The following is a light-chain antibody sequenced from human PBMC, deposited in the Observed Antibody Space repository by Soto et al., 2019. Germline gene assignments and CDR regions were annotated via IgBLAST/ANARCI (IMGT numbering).Light chain of an antibody. Sequence: MQITYSPFSLSASAGDRVSFTCQASQDIGNCLSWYRQKPGKAPELLIFYASNLETGVPSRFSGSRSATDFTFTITSLRPEDIATYYCQQYDNLPFTFGGGTKVDIK. CDR1: QDIGNC. CDR2: YAS. V-gene: IGKV1-33*01. CDR3: QQYDNLPFT. J-gene: IGKJ4*01.